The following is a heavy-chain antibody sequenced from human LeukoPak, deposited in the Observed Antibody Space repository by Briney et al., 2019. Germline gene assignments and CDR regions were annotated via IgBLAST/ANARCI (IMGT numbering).Heavy chain of an antibody. CDR1: GGSISSYY. J-gene: IGHJ4*02. Sequence: PSETLSLTCTVSGGSISSYYWSWIRQPPGKGLEWIGYIYYSGSTNYNPSLKSRVTISVDTSKNQFSLKLSSVTAADTAVYYCARVTENIAPLDYWGQGTLVTVSS. V-gene: IGHV4-59*01. D-gene: IGHD2/OR15-2a*01. CDR2: IYYSGST. CDR3: ARVTENIAPLDY.